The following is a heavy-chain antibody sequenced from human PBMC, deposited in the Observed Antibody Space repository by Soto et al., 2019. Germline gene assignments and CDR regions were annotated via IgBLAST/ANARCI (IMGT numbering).Heavy chain of an antibody. D-gene: IGHD3-10*01. CDR1: GIIFGSYD. V-gene: IGHV3-23*01. J-gene: IGHJ5*02. CDR2: VRVSDSRT. Sequence: EVQLLESGGGLVQPGGSLRLSCVASGIIFGSYDMSWVRQAPGKGLEWVSAVRVSDSRTFYADSVRGRFTISRDNSKNTLYLQMNSLRAEDTALYYCAQFHGLGIYSPWFDPWGQGTLITVSS. CDR3: AQFHGLGIYSPWFDP.